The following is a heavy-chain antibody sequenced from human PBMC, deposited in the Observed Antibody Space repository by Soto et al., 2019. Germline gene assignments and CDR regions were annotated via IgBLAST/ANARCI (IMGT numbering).Heavy chain of an antibody. J-gene: IGHJ4*02. CDR2: FDPEDGET. Sequence: ASVKVSCKASGGTFSSYAISWVRQAPGKGLEWMGGFDPEDGETIYAQKFQGRVTMTEDTSTDTAYMELSSLRSEDAAVYYCATGPFGGWLRLGYLDYWGQGTLVTVSS. CDR3: ATGPFGGWLRLGYLDY. D-gene: IGHD5-12*01. V-gene: IGHV1-24*01. CDR1: GGTFSSYA.